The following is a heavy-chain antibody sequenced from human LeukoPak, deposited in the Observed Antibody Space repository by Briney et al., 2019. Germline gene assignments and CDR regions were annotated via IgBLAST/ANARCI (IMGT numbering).Heavy chain of an antibody. J-gene: IGHJ4*02. CDR2: IYHSGNS. Sequence: SETLSLTCIVSGGSISSSGYYWSWFRQHPGKGLEWIGYIYHSGNSYYNPSLKSRVIISVGTSKNQFSLKLNSVTAADTAVYYCARDSSGGYGFIDYWGQGSLVTVSS. D-gene: IGHD5-12*01. CDR3: ARDSSGGYGFIDY. V-gene: IGHV4-31*03. CDR1: GGSISSSGYY.